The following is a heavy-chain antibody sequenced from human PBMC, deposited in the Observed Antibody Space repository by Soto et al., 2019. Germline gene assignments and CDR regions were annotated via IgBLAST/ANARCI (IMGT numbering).Heavy chain of an antibody. Sequence: QVQLVESGGGLVKPGGSLRLSCAASGFIFSDHYMSWIRQAPGKGLEWVSYISSGGSGIHYADSVKGRFTISRDNAKNSLYLQMNSLSVEDTALYYCARVKECSSSSCYARDAFDIWGQGTMVTVSS. CDR1: GFIFSDHY. J-gene: IGHJ3*02. CDR3: ARVKECSSSSCYARDAFDI. D-gene: IGHD2-2*01. V-gene: IGHV3-11*01. CDR2: ISSGGSGI.